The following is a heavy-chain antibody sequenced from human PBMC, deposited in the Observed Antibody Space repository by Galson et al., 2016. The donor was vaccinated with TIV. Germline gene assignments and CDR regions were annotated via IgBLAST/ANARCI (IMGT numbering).Heavy chain of an antibody. CDR3: ARDLDPGEMLHTIYSGGLDY. CDR2: ISSHSSSI. D-gene: IGHD3-10*02. Sequence: SLRLSCAASGFTFSSYAMHWVRQAPGKGLEWVSYISSHSSSIYYVDSVKGRFTISRDNAKNSLYLRMNSLRDEDTAVYYCARDLDPGEMLHTIYSGGLDYWGQGTLVTVSS. CDR1: GFTFSSYA. V-gene: IGHV3-48*02. J-gene: IGHJ4*02.